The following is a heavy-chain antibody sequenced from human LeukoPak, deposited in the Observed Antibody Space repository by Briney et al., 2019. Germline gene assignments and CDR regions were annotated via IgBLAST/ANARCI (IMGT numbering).Heavy chain of an antibody. J-gene: IGHJ4*02. CDR3: AKAKAAAGTRGYYFDY. D-gene: IGHD6-13*01. V-gene: IGHV3-23*01. CDR2: ISGSGGST. CDR1: GFTFSGYA. Sequence: PGGSLRLSCAASGFTFSGYAMSWVRQAPGKGLEWVSAISGSGGSTYYADSVKGRFTISRDNSKNTLYLQMNSLRAEDTAVYYCAKAKAAAGTRGYYFDYWGQGTLVTVSS.